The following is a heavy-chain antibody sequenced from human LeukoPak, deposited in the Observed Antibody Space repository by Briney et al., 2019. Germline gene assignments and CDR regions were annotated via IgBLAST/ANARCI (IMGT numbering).Heavy chain of an antibody. D-gene: IGHD3-3*01. J-gene: IGHJ6*03. CDR1: GGSFSGYY. CDR2: INHSEST. CDR3: ARGNGYYHYYYYYYMDV. Sequence: SETLSLTCAVYGGSFSGYYWSWIRQPPGKGLEWIGEINHSESTKYNPSLKSRVTTSVDTSKNQFSLKLSSVTAADTAVYYCARGNGYYHYYYYYYMDVWGKGTTVTVSS. V-gene: IGHV4-34*01.